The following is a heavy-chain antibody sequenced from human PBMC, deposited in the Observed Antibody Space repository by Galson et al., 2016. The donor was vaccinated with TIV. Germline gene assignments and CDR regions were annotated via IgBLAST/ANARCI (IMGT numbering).Heavy chain of an antibody. Sequence: SVKVSCKASGGTFSSNVFNWVRLAPGQGLEWMGVINPLFPTANYAQKFQGRVTVTADESTSTVYLDLSSLRSEDTAVYYCAKDRNTALDTYHYYYGMDVWGQGTTVTVSS. CDR3: AKDRNTALDTYHYYYGMDV. D-gene: IGHD5-18*01. V-gene: IGHV1-69*13. CDR1: GGTFSSNV. CDR2: INPLFPTA. J-gene: IGHJ6*02.